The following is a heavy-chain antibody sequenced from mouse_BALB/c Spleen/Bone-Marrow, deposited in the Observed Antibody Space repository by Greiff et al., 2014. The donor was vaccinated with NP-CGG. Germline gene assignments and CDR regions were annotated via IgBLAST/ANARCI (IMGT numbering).Heavy chain of an antibody. CDR3: ARGHYRYDAYAMDY. V-gene: IGHV5-9-2*01. CDR1: GFTFSSYG. Sequence: EVKLVESGGGLVKPGGSLKLSCAASGFTFSSYGMSWVRQTPEKRLEWVATISGGGSYTYYPDSVKGGFTISRDNAKNNLYLQMSSLRSEDTALYYCARGHYRYDAYAMDYWGQGTSVTVSS. D-gene: IGHD2-14*01. J-gene: IGHJ4*01. CDR2: ISGGGSYT.